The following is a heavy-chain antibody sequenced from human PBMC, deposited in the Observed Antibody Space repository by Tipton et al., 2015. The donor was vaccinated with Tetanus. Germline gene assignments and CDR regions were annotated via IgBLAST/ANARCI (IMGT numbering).Heavy chain of an antibody. J-gene: IGHJ4*02. D-gene: IGHD6-6*01. CDR3: ARDKWKQLAAFDY. Sequence: SLRLSCAASGFTFSSYWMSWVRQAPGKGLEWVANIKQDGSEKYYVDSVKGRFTISRDNAKNSLYLQMNSLRDEDTAVYYCARDKWKQLAAFDYWGQGTLVTVSS. CDR1: GFTFSSYW. CDR2: IKQDGSEK. V-gene: IGHV3-7*01.